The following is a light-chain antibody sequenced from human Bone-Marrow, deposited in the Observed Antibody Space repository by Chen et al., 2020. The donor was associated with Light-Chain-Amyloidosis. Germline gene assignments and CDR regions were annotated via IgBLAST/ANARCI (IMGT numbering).Light chain of an antibody. J-gene: IGLJ2*01. CDR3: QSADSSGTYEVI. Sequence: SYELTQPPSVSVSPGPPARITCSGDDLPTKYAYWYQQKQGQAPVLVIHRDTERPSGISERFSGSSSGTTATLTISGVQTEDEADYHCQSADSSGTYEVIFGGGTKLTVL. V-gene: IGLV3-25*03. CDR1: DLPTKY. CDR2: RDT.